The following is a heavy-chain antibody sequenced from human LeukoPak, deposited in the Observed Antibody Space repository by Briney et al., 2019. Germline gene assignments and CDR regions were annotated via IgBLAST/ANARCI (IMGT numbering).Heavy chain of an antibody. Sequence: ASVKVSCKTSGYTFTAYYMHWVRQAPGQGLEWMGWINPNSGGTDYAQKFQGRVTMTSDTSTSTVYMELSSLRSDDTALYYCARGRDGNWNYNYYYIDVWGKGTTVTVSS. D-gene: IGHD1-1*01. V-gene: IGHV1-2*02. CDR1: GYTFTAYY. CDR3: ARGRDGNWNYNYYYIDV. CDR2: INPNSGGT. J-gene: IGHJ6*03.